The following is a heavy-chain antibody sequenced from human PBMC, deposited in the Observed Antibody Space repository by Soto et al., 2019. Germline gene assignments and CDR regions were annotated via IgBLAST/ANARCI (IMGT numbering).Heavy chain of an antibody. CDR1: GFTFSSYG. CDR2: IWYDGSNK. Sequence: QVQLVESGGGVVQPGRSLRLSCAASGFTFSSYGMHWVRQAPGKGLEWVAVIWYDGSNKYYADSVKGRFTISRDNSKNTMYLQMTSLRAEDTAVYYCARDAVTTLYSYGMDVWGQGTTVTVSS. V-gene: IGHV3-33*01. D-gene: IGHD4-4*01. J-gene: IGHJ6*02. CDR3: ARDAVTTLYSYGMDV.